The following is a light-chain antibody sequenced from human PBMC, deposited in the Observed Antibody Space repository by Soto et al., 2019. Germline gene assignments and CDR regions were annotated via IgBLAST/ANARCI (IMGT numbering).Light chain of an antibody. J-gene: IGKJ1*01. CDR1: QNIGTS. CDR3: QQYDVHPKT. V-gene: IGKV1-5*01. CDR2: DAS. Sequence: DIQMTQSPSTLSASVGDRVTITCRANQNIGTSLAWYQQTPGKAPKLLISDASTLEAGVPSRFSGSGSGTDFTLTITSLQTDDFGTYYCQQYDVHPKTFGQGTKVDIK.